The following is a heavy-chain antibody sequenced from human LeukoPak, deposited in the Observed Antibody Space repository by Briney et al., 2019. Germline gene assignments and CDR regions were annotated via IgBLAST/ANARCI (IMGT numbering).Heavy chain of an antibody. D-gene: IGHD5-18*01. Sequence: GGSLRLSCAASGFTFNTYNMNWVRQAPGKGLEWVSSISSSSSYIYYADSVKGRFTISRDNAKNSLFLQMNSLRAEDTAVYYCANGYNYGLDYWGQGTLVTVSS. CDR2: ISSSSSYI. CDR1: GFTFNTYN. J-gene: IGHJ4*02. V-gene: IGHV3-21*04. CDR3: ANGYNYGLDY.